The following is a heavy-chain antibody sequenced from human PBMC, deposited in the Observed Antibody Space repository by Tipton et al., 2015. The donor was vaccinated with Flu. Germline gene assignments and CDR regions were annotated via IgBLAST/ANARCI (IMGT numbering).Heavy chain of an antibody. D-gene: IGHD6-13*01. CDR2: MYTSGTA. V-gene: IGHV4-4*07. Sequence: TLSLTCTVSGGSMSSFYWSWIRQPAGKGLEWIGRMYTSGTAEYHPSFKSRVTMSVDTSKNQFSLKLSSVTAADTAVYYCARDSAAHYGMDVWGQGTTVTVSS. CDR3: ARDSAAHYGMDV. J-gene: IGHJ6*02. CDR1: GGSMSSFY.